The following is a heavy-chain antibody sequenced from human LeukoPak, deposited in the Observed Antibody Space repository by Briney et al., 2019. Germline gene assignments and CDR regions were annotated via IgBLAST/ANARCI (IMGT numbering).Heavy chain of an antibody. V-gene: IGHV3-30*02. Sequence: PGGSLRLSCAASGLKLSRNVMHWVRQAPGEGLEWVAYIRYDATKKFYGDSVRGRFTISRDDSKNTIYLQMNNFRQEDTAVYFCARDFDDVNGDYDYIPDFWGQGVLVTVSS. D-gene: IGHD3-22*01. CDR1: GLKLSRNV. J-gene: IGHJ4*02. CDR3: ARDFDDVNGDYDYIPDF. CDR2: IRYDATKK.